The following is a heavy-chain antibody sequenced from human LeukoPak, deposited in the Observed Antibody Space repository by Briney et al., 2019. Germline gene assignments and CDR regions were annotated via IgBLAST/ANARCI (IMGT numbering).Heavy chain of an antibody. CDR1: GYTFTSYA. CDR2: INAGNGNT. J-gene: IGHJ3*02. V-gene: IGHV1-3*01. D-gene: IGHD6-19*01. Sequence: ASVKVSCKASGYTFTSYAMHWVRQAPGQRLEWMGWINAGNGNTKYSQKFQGRVTITRDTSASTAYMELSSLRSEDTAAYYCARGDGAGSNDAFDIWGQGTMVTVSS. CDR3: ARGDGAGSNDAFDI.